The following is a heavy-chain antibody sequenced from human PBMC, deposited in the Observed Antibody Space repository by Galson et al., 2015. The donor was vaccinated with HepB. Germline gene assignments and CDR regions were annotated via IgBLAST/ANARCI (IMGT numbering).Heavy chain of an antibody. V-gene: IGHV3-23*01. J-gene: IGHJ4*02. CDR1: GFTFSNYA. D-gene: IGHD5-24*01. Sequence: SLRLSCAASGFTFSNYAMAWVRQAPGKGLDWVSAISNSGGNTYYADSVKGRFTISRDNSKDTLYLHMYNLRAEDTAVYYCAKNPNSGYNYNGFDYWGQGTLVTVSS. CDR3: AKNPNSGYNYNGFDY. CDR2: ISNSGGNT.